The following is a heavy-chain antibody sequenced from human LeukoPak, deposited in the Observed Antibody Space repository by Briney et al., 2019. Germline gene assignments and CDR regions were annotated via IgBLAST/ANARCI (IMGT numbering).Heavy chain of an antibody. Sequence: GGSLRLSCAASGFTSVSYTMNWVRQAPGKGLEWVSALSSSGGDTFYANSVKGRFTIFRDTSKNTLNLQMNSLRVEDTAVYYCTKAGTGTNMLFDCWGQGALVTVSS. V-gene: IGHV3-23*01. CDR2: LSSSGGDT. J-gene: IGHJ4*02. CDR3: TKAGTGTNMLFDC. CDR1: GFTSVSYT. D-gene: IGHD1-1*01.